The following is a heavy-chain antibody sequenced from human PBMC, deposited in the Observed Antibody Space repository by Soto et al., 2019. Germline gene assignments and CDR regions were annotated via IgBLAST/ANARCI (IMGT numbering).Heavy chain of an antibody. D-gene: IGHD3-22*01. CDR1: GGSFSGYY. V-gene: IGHV4-34*01. J-gene: IGHJ6*02. CDR3: ARVVINYDSSGYYYYYYYYYGMDV. CDR2: INHSGST. Sequence: SETLSLTCAVYGGSFSGYYWSWIRQPPGKGLEWIGEINHSGSTNYNPSLKSRVTISVDTSKNQFSLKLSSVTAADTAVYYCARVVINYDSSGYYYYYYYYYGMDVWGQGTTVTVSS.